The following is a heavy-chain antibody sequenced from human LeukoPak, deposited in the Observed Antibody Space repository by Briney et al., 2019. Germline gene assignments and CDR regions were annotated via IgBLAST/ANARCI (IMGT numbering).Heavy chain of an antibody. J-gene: IGHJ5*02. CDR2: IYYSGST. D-gene: IGHD7-27*01. CDR1: GGSISSGDYY. Sequence: SETLSLTCTVSGGSISSGDYYWSWIRQPPGKGLEWIGYIYYSGSTYYNPSLKSRVTISVDRSKNQFSLKLSSVTAADTAVYYCARVLGGDWFDPWGQGTLVTVSS. V-gene: IGHV4-30-4*01. CDR3: ARVLGGDWFDP.